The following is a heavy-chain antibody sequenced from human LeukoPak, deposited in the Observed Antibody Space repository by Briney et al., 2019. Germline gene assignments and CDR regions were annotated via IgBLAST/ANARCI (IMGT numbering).Heavy chain of an antibody. V-gene: IGHV4-34*01. Sequence: AETLSLTCAVYGGSFSGYYWSWIRQPPGKGLQWIGEINHSGSTNYNPSLKSRVTISVAPSQNQFSLTLSSVTAADTAVYYCARPQRGYSYGYYNWGQGTLVTVSS. CDR1: GGSFSGYY. D-gene: IGHD5-18*01. J-gene: IGHJ4*02. CDR3: ARPQRGYSYGYYN. CDR2: INHSGST.